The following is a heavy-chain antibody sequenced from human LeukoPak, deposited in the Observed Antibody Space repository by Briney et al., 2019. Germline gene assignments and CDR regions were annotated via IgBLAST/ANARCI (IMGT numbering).Heavy chain of an antibody. CDR3: ARHDSFIPY. J-gene: IGHJ4*02. CDR1: GFTFNYYA. V-gene: IGHV3-23*01. CDR2: ISNDEGRT. Sequence: GGSLRLSCAASGFTFNYYAMSWVRQAPGKGLEWVSSISNDEGRTYYTDSVKGRFIISRENKKNTVYLQMHNLRADDTAVYFCARHDSFIPYWGQGALVTVSS. D-gene: IGHD5-18*01.